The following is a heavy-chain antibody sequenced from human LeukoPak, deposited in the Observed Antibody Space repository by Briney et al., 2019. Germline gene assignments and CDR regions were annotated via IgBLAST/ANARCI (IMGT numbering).Heavy chain of an antibody. D-gene: IGHD5-24*01. Sequence: GGSLRLSCAASAFTFSSYAMHWVRQAPGKGLKWVAVISYDGSNKYYADSVKGRFTISRDNSKNTLYLQMNSLRAEDTAVYYCARGRDGYNWGAFDIWGQGTMVTVSS. CDR3: ARGRDGYNWGAFDI. V-gene: IGHV3-30-3*01. CDR1: AFTFSSYA. CDR2: ISYDGSNK. J-gene: IGHJ3*02.